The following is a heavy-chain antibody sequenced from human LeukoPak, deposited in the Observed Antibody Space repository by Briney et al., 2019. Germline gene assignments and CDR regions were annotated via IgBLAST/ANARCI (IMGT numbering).Heavy chain of an antibody. CDR1: GGSISSGSYY. Sequence: PSETLSLTCTVSGGSISSGSYYWSWIRQPAGKGLEWIGRIYTSGSTNQNPSLKGRVTISLDTSKNQFSLKLSSVTAADTAVYYCARVGDELGWGYFDYWGQGTLVTVSS. V-gene: IGHV4-61*02. D-gene: IGHD2-21*01. J-gene: IGHJ4*02. CDR2: IYTSGST. CDR3: ARVGDELGWGYFDY.